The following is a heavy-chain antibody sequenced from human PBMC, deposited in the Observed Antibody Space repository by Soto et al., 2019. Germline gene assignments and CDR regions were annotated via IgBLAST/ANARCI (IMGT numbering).Heavy chain of an antibody. CDR2: INPSGDSR. Sequence: ASVKVSCKASGFSFSDYFMHWVRQAPGQGLEWMGIINPSGDSRNYAQKFQGRVTITRDTSTSTVYMDLSSLRYEDTAVYYCARDEYHYYYYGMDVWGQGTTVTVSS. CDR1: GFSFSDYF. J-gene: IGHJ6*02. D-gene: IGHD6-6*01. CDR3: ARDEYHYYYYGMDV. V-gene: IGHV1-46*01.